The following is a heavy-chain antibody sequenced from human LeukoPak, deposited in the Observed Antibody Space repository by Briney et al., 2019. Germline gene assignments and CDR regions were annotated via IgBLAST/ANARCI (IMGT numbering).Heavy chain of an antibody. CDR2: IYYTGYT. CDR1: GGSISSYY. V-gene: IGHV4-59*01. J-gene: IGHJ4*02. CDR3: ARVGHGPRDIAAADAFDY. D-gene: IGHD6-13*01. Sequence: SETLSLTCTVSGGSISSYYWSWIRQPPGKGLEWIGYIYYTGYTNYNPSLKSRVTISLERSKSQFSLKLTSVTAADTAVYFCARVGHGPRDIAAADAFDYWGQGTLVTVSS.